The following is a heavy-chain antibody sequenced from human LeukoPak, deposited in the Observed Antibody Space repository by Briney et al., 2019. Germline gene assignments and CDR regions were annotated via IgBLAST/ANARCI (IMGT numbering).Heavy chain of an antibody. V-gene: IGHV4-4*07. Sequence: SETLSLTCTVSGVSISGYYWSWIRQPAGKGLEWIGRIYTSGSTNYNPSLKSRVTMSVDTSKNQFSLKLSSVTAADTAVYYCARARSYGLGSNWFDPWGQGTLVTVSS. CDR3: ARARSYGLGSNWFDP. J-gene: IGHJ5*02. CDR1: GVSISGYY. D-gene: IGHD3-10*01. CDR2: IYTSGST.